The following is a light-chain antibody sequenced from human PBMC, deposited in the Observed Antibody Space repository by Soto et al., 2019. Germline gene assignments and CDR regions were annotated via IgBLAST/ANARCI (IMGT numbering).Light chain of an antibody. J-gene: IGLJ2*01. CDR2: STT. V-gene: IGLV7-43*01. CDR1: TGAVTSGYY. CDR3: LLFYGDGVV. Sequence: QTVVTQEPSLTVSPGGTVTLTCASSTGAVTSGYYPNWFQQKPGQPPRALIYSTTYKHSWTPARFSGSLLGGKAALTLSGVQPEDEADCYCLLFYGDGVVFGGGTKLTVL.